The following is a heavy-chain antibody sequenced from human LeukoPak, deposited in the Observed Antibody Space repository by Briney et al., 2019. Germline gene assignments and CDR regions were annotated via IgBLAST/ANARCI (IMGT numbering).Heavy chain of an antibody. D-gene: IGHD2-2*01. Sequence: SETLSLTCTVSGGSINSGPYYWSWIRQHPGEGLEWIGYIHYRGSTYYNPSLKSRVIISVDTSKNQFSLKLSSVTAADTAMYYCARYCSSTKCPFDYWGQGTLVTVSS. CDR3: ARYCSSTKCPFDY. V-gene: IGHV4-31*03. J-gene: IGHJ4*02. CDR1: GGSINSGPYY. CDR2: IHYRGST.